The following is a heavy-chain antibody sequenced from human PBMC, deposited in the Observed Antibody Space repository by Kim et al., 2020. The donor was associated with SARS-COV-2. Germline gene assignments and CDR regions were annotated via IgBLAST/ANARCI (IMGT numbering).Heavy chain of an antibody. D-gene: IGHD6-25*01. CDR3: ARARGGREYSSGAFDI. V-gene: IGHV4-31*02. Sequence: SLKSRVTISVDTSKNQFSLELSSVTAADTAVYYCARARGGREYSSGAFDIWGQGTMVTVSS. J-gene: IGHJ3*02.